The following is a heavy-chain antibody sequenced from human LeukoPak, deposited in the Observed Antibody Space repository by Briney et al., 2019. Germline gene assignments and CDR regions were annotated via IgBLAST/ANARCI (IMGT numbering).Heavy chain of an antibody. V-gene: IGHV1-18*01. CDR3: ARDRQRLARSGFDY. D-gene: IGHD6-19*01. Sequence: ASVKVSCKASGYTFTSYGISWVRQAPGQGLEWMGWISAYNGNTNYAQKLQGRVTMTTDTSTSTAYMELRSLRSDDTAVYYCARDRQRLARSGFDYWGQGTLVTVSS. CDR1: GYTFTSYG. CDR2: ISAYNGNT. J-gene: IGHJ4*02.